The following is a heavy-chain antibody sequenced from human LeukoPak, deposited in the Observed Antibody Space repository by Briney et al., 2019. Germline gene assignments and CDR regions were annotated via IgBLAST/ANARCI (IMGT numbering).Heavy chain of an antibody. Sequence: LPGGSLRLSCAASRFTFSSYWMTWVRQAPGKGLEWVANIKRDGSEKYYVDSVEGRFTISRDNSKNTLYLQMNSLRAEDTAVYYCAKADSYGDYDYWGQGTLVTVSS. V-gene: IGHV3-7*03. CDR1: RFTFSSYW. CDR2: IKRDGSEK. D-gene: IGHD4-17*01. J-gene: IGHJ4*02. CDR3: AKADSYGDYDY.